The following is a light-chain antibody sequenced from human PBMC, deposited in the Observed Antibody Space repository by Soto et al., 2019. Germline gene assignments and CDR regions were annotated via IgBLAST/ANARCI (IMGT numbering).Light chain of an antibody. Sequence: ILLTQHQTGRALCRERVAIPSCAASQSVKTFLVWYQQRPGQAPRLLIYDASHRAAVIPARFSGSGFGTDFTLTISSLDPEDAAAYYCQQRRNRPSISSGQGTRLEIK. CDR1: QSVKTF. J-gene: IGKJ5*01. V-gene: IGKV3-11*01. CDR2: DAS. CDR3: QQRRNRPSIS.